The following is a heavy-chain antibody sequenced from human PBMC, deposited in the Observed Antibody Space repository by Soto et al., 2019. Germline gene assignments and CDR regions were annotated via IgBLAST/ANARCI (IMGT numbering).Heavy chain of an antibody. CDR2: IRSKAYGGTT. CDR3: TRRQDMVRRVITYSYGMDV. V-gene: IGHV3-49*04. Sequence: GGSLRLSCTASGFTFGDYAMSWGRQAPGKGREGVGFIRSKAYGGTTEYAASVKGRFTISRDDSNSTAYLQMNSLKPENTAMYYCTRRQDMVRRVITYSYGMDVWGQGTTVTVSS. CDR1: GFTFGDYA. D-gene: IGHD3-10*01. J-gene: IGHJ6*02.